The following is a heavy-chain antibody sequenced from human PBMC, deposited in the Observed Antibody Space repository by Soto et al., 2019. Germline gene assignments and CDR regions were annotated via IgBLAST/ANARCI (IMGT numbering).Heavy chain of an antibody. CDR2: IYVNDYDT. D-gene: IGHD3-10*01. CDR3: ARVRILSGHFRSFDY. Sequence: GESLKISCEYSGYRLTSYWIAWVREMPGKGLEWMGFIYVNDYDTKYSPSFQGQVTISADKYVSSAYLQWTSLKASYTAVYYCARVRILSGHFRSFDYWGQGTLVTVSS. CDR1: GYRLTSYW. V-gene: IGHV5-51*01. J-gene: IGHJ4*02.